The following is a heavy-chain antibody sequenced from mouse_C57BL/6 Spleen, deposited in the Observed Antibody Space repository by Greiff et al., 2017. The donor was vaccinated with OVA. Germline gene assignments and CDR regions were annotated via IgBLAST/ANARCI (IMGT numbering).Heavy chain of an antibody. Sequence: VKVVESGPELVKPGASVKISCKASGYAFSSSWMNWVKQRPGKGLEWIGRIYPGDGDTNYNGKFKGKATLTADKSSSTAYMQLSSLTSEDSAVYFCARSYYYGSSYFDYWGQGTTLTVSS. CDR2: IYPGDGDT. J-gene: IGHJ2*01. CDR3: ARSYYYGSSYFDY. CDR1: GYAFSSSW. D-gene: IGHD1-1*01. V-gene: IGHV1-82*01.